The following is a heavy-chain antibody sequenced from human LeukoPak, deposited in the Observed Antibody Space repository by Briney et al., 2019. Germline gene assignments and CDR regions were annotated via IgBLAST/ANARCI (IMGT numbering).Heavy chain of an antibody. D-gene: IGHD4-23*01. CDR2: IYYSGST. CDR3: AREVVTQGVDY. Sequence: SETLSLTRTVSGGSISSYYWSWIRQPPGKGLEWIGYIYYSGSTNYNPSLKSRVTISVDTSKNQFSLKLSSVTAADTAMYYCAREVVTQGVDYWGQGTLVTVSS. J-gene: IGHJ4*02. CDR1: GGSISSYY. V-gene: IGHV4-59*01.